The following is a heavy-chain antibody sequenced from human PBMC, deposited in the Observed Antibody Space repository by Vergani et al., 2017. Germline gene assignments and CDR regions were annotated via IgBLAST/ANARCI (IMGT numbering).Heavy chain of an antibody. D-gene: IGHD1-1*01. CDR1: EFTFSTYT. CDR2: ISSSGYYI. Sequence: VNLVGSGGGLVKPGGSLRLSCAASEFTFSTYTMNWVRQAPGKGLEWVSSISSSGYYIYNADSVKGRFTISRDNAKNLLYLQMNNLRGEDTAVYYCARSEVNDGAENFDYWGQGTLVTVSS. CDR3: ARSEVNDGAENFDY. V-gene: IGHV3-21*06. J-gene: IGHJ4*02.